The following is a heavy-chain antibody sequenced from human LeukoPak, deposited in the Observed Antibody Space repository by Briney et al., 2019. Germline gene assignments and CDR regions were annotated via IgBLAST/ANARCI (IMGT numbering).Heavy chain of an antibody. Sequence: GGSLRLSCAVSGFTFSNYNMNWVRRAPGKGLEWVSYIGSSVSTRYYADSVKGRFTISRDNGEHSLYLQMNSLRAEDTAVYYCAREGSDFWSGYSKGYFDYWGQGTLVTVSS. D-gene: IGHD3-3*01. CDR2: IGSSVSTR. CDR1: GFTFSNYN. J-gene: IGHJ4*02. CDR3: AREGSDFWSGYSKGYFDY. V-gene: IGHV3-48*01.